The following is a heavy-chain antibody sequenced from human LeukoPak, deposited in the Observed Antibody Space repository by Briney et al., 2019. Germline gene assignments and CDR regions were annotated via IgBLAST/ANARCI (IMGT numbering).Heavy chain of an antibody. CDR2: ISGSGGST. V-gene: IGHV3-23*01. CDR3: AKDREIVVGSLDY. D-gene: IGHD3-22*01. J-gene: IGHJ4*02. CDR1: GFTFSSYA. Sequence: GGSLRLSCAASGFTFSSYAMSWVRQAPGKGLEWVSGISGSGGSTYYADSVKGRFTMSRDNSKNTLYLQMNSLRAEDTAVYYCAKDREIVVGSLDYWGQGTLVTLSS.